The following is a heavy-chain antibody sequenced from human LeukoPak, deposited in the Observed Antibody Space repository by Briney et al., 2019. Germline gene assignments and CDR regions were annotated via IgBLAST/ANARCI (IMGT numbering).Heavy chain of an antibody. V-gene: IGHV1-3*01. CDR1: GYTFTNYA. CDR3: ARGYCSSASCQYYFDY. Sequence: ASVKVSCKASGYTFTNYALHWVRQAPGQRLEWMGWINAGNGDTVYSQRSQGRVTITRDTSVSTVDMELSSLRSEDTAVYYCARGYCSSASCQYYFDYWGQGTLVTVSS. D-gene: IGHD2-2*01. J-gene: IGHJ4*02. CDR2: INAGNGDT.